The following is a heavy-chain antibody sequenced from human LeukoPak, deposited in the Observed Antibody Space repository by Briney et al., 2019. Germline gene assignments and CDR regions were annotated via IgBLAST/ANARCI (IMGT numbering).Heavy chain of an antibody. CDR2: ISSSSSYI. V-gene: IGHV3-21*01. Sequence: GGSLRLSCAASGFTFSSYSMNWVRQAPGKGLEWVSSISSSSSYIYYADSVKGRFTISRDNAKNSLYLQMNSLRAEDTAVYYCARDSAEDSSSSRFDPWGQGTLVTVYS. CDR1: GFTFSSYS. CDR3: ARDSAEDSSSSRFDP. D-gene: IGHD6-6*01. J-gene: IGHJ5*02.